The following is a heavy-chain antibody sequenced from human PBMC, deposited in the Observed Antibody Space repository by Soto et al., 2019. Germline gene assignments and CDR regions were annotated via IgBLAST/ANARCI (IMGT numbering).Heavy chain of an antibody. D-gene: IGHD2-15*01. CDR2: VFGNGAGTP. CDR3: ARDLPPYGGRRSPPTGAFED. CDR1: GGSFTGDY. Sequence: QVQLQESGPGLVRSSETLSLTCSVSGGSFTGDYWSWIRQPAGKGLQWIGRVFGNGAGTPIYNSLLMSRARMSADPSRRQFSLTLTSVTAADTAVYYCARDLPPYGGRRSPPTGAFEDWGQGIMVTVSS. J-gene: IGHJ4*02. V-gene: IGHV4-4*07.